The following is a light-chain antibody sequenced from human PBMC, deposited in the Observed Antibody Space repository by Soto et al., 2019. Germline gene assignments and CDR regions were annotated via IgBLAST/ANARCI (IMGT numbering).Light chain of an antibody. V-gene: IGKV3-20*01. CDR3: QQYSSLPHT. CDR2: GAS. J-gene: IGKJ2*01. CDR1: QSITTSQ. Sequence: IVLTQSPGTLSLSPGERATLFCRASQSITTSQLAWYQQKPGQAPRVLIFGASNRATGIPDRFSGSGSGTDFTLTISRLEPEDFAIYYCQQYSSLPHTFGQGTKLEVK.